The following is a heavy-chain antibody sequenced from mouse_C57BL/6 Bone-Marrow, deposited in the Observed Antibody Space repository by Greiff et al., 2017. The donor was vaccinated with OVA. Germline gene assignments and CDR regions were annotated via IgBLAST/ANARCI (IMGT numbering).Heavy chain of an antibody. CDR1: GYTFTSYW. D-gene: IGHD1-1*01. Sequence: QVQLQQSGAELVRPGSSVKLSCKASGYTFTSYWMDWVKQRPGQGLEWIGNIYPSDSETHYNQKFKDKATLTVDKSSSTAYMQLSSLTSEDSAVYYCARLLPPYFDYWGQGTTLTVSS. J-gene: IGHJ2*01. CDR2: IYPSDSET. CDR3: ARLLPPYFDY. V-gene: IGHV1-61*01.